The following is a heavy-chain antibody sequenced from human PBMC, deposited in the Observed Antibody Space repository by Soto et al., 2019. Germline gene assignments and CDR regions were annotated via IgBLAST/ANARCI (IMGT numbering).Heavy chain of an antibody. CDR3: ARSIAVATDYYYGMHV. Sequence: PGGSLRLSCAASGFTFSSYWMSWVRQAPGKGLEWVANIKQDGSEKYHVDSVKGRFTISRDSAKNSLYLQMNSLRAEDTAVYYCARSIAVATDYYYGMHVWGQRTTVTVSS. V-gene: IGHV3-7*03. CDR1: GFTFSSYW. J-gene: IGHJ6*02. D-gene: IGHD1-26*01. CDR2: IKQDGSEK.